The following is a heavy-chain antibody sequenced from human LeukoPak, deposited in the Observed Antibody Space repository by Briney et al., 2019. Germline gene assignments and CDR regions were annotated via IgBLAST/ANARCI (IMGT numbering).Heavy chain of an antibody. Sequence: GGSLRLSCGASGFIFSDYYMSWIRQAPGKGLEWVSYISSSGSPIYYADSVKGRFTISRDNAKNSLYLQMNSLRAEDTAVYYCAREDCSSTSCYLRYWGQGTLVTVSS. CDR1: GFIFSDYY. CDR2: ISSSGSPI. CDR3: AREDCSSTSCYLRY. V-gene: IGHV3-11*04. D-gene: IGHD2-2*01. J-gene: IGHJ4*02.